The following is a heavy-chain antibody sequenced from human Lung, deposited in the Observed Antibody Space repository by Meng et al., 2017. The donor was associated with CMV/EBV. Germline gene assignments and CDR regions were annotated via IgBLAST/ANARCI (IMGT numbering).Heavy chain of an antibody. V-gene: IGHV3-20*04. D-gene: IGHD3-3*01. CDR2: INWNGGST. Sequence: SCAASGFTFDDYGMSWVRQAPGKGLEWVSGINWNGGSTGYADSVKGRFTISRDNAKNSLYLQMNSLRAEDTALYYCARIYDFWSGSKGSAFDIWXQGTXVT. CDR1: GFTFDDYG. J-gene: IGHJ3*02. CDR3: ARIYDFWSGSKGSAFDI.